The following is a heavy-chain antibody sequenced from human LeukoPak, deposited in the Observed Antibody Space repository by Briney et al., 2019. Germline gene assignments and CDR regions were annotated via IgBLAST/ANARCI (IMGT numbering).Heavy chain of an antibody. J-gene: IGHJ3*02. D-gene: IGHD3-3*01. CDR3: ARDRRDREKYDFWSGYYLDAFDI. V-gene: IGHV4-39*02. CDR2: IYYSGST. Sequence: PSETLSLTCTVSGGSISSSSYYWGWIRQPPGKGLEWIGSIYYSGSTYYNPSLKSRVTISVDTSKNQFSLKLSSVTAADTAVYYCARDRRDREKYDFWSGYYLDAFDIWGQGTMVTVSS. CDR1: GGSISSSSYY.